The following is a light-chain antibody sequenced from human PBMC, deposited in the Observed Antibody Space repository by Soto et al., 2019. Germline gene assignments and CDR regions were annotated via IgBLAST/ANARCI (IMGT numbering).Light chain of an antibody. CDR1: SSNIGAGYD. CDR2: DNS. J-gene: IGLJ2*01. V-gene: IGLV1-40*01. Sequence: QPVLTQPPSVSGAPGQRVSVSCTGSSSNIGAGYDVHWYQQLPGTAPKRLIYDNSHRPSGVPDRFSGSKSGTSASLAITGLQAEDEADYYCQSYDSSLSAVVFGGGTQLTVL. CDR3: QSYDSSLSAVV.